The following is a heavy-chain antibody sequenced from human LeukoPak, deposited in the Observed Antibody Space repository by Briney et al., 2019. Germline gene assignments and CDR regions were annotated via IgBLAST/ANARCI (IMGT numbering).Heavy chain of an antibody. J-gene: IGHJ5*02. D-gene: IGHD2/OR15-2a*01. CDR1: GGSISSYY. V-gene: IGHV4-4*07. Sequence: SETLSLTCSVSGGSISSYYWSWVRQPAGKGLEWIGRIYSSGSTNYNPSLNSRVTMSVDTSNNQFSLRLTSVTAADTAVYYCARRVVSVRTPTSDNWFDPWGQGILVTVSS. CDR3: ARRVVSVRTPTSDNWFDP. CDR2: IYSSGST.